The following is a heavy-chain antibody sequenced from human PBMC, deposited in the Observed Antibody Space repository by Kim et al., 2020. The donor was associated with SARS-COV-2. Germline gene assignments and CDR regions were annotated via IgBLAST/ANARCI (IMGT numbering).Heavy chain of an antibody. J-gene: IGHJ4*02. V-gene: IGHV3-30*07. D-gene: IGHD3-22*01. Sequence: ADCEQGRFTISRDNSKNPMYLQMNSLRAEDTAVYYCASLLGYYDSSGYYYVWGQGTLVTVSS. CDR3: ASLLGYYDSSGYYYV.